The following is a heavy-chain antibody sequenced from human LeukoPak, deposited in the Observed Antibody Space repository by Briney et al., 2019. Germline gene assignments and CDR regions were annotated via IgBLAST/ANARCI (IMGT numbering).Heavy chain of an antibody. CDR1: GGTFSSYT. CDR2: IIPILGIA. V-gene: IGHV1-69*02. J-gene: IGHJ4*02. D-gene: IGHD6-6*01. Sequence: SVKVSCKASGGTFSSYTISWVRQAPGQGLEWMGRIIPILGIANYAQKFQGRVTITADKSTCTAYMELSSLRSEDTAVYYCARGGNEYSSSLRRWGQGTLVTVSS. CDR3: ARGGNEYSSSLRR.